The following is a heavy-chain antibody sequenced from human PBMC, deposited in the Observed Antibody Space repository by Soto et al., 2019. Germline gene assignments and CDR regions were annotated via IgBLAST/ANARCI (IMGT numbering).Heavy chain of an antibody. D-gene: IGHD2-8*01. CDR2: ISGYNGDT. CDR3: AKNGQPPYYYYGLDV. CDR1: GYTLTRYG. Sequence: ASVKVSCKASGYTLTRYGISWVRQAPGQGLEWMGWISGYNGDTNYAQKFQGRVSMTIDTSTTTAYMELRSLTSDDTAVYYCAKNGQPPYYYYGLDVWGQGTKVTVS. V-gene: IGHV1-18*01. J-gene: IGHJ6*02.